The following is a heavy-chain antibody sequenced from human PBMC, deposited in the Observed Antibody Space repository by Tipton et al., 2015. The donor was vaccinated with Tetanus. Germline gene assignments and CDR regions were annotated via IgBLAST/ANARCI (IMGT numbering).Heavy chain of an antibody. CDR3: AFLPKHWLVPSFDP. J-gene: IGHJ5*02. D-gene: IGHD6-19*01. CDR2: TYYSGST. V-gene: IGHV4-61*03. Sequence: TLSLTCTVSGASIGSISYYRSWIRQPPGKGLEWIGYTYYSGSTGYNPALKSRAAISVDTSKNHFSLNLSSVTAADTAVYYCAFLPKHWLVPSFDPWGQGTLVTVSS. CDR1: GASIGSISYY.